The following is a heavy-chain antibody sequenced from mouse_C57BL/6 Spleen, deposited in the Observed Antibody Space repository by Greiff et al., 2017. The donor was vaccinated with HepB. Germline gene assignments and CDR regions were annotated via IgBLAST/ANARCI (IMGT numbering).Heavy chain of an antibody. Sequence: EVKLLESGGGLVQPGGSLKLSCAASGFTFSDYYMYWVRQTPEKRLEWVAYISNGGGSTYYPDTVKGRFTISRDNAKNTLYLQMSRLKSEDTAMYDCARRGYGSRGAMDYWGQGTSVTVSS. CDR2: ISNGGGST. V-gene: IGHV5-12*01. J-gene: IGHJ4*01. D-gene: IGHD1-1*01. CDR1: GFTFSDYY. CDR3: ARRGYGSRGAMDY.